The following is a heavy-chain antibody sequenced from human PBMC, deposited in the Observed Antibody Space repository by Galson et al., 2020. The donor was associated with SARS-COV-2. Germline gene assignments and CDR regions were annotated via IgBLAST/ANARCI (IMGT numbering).Heavy chain of an antibody. CDR1: IDSISSNY. CDR3: ARGTTVTPLDY. Sequence: DSIDSISSNYWSWVRQPAGKGLEWIGRIYTSGTTHYNPSLKSRVTMSVDTSKNQFSLKLSFVTAADTAMYYCARGTTVTPLDYWSQGTLVTVSS. J-gene: IGHJ4*02. CDR2: IYTSGTT. V-gene: IGHV4-4*07. D-gene: IGHD4-17*01.